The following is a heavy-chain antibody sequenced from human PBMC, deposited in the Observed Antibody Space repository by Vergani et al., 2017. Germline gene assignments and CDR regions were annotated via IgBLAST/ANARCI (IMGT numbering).Heavy chain of an antibody. V-gene: IGHV3-23*01. D-gene: IGHD3-3*01. CDR1: GFTFSSYA. Sequence: EVQLLESGGGLVQPGGSLRLSCAASGFTFSSYAMSWVRQAPGKGLEWVSAISGSGGSTYYADSVKGRFTISRDNSKNTLYLQMNSLRAEDTAVYYCARTARFLEWLSLGDRLQKHFDYWGQGTLVTVSS. CDR2: ISGSGGST. CDR3: ARTARFLEWLSLGDRLQKHFDY. J-gene: IGHJ4*02.